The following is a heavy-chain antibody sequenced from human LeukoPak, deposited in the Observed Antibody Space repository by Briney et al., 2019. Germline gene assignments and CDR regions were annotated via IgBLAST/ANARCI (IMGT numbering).Heavy chain of an antibody. V-gene: IGHV3-13*01. Sequence: GGSLRLSCAASGFTFSSYDMHWVRQAPGRGLEWVSAVGIAGDTYYPDSVKGRFTISRENAKNSMYLQMHSLKDGDTAVYYCIRGGIQVSGIDAFDIWGQGTMVTVSS. CDR1: GFTFSSYD. CDR2: VGIAGDT. D-gene: IGHD5/OR15-5a*01. CDR3: IRGGIQVSGIDAFDI. J-gene: IGHJ3*02.